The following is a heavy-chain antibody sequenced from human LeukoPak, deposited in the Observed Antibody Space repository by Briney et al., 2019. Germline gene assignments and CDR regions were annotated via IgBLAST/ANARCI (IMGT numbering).Heavy chain of an antibody. CDR1: GFTFSSYG. J-gene: IGHJ4*02. CDR2: ISYDGSNK. Sequence: PGRSLRLSCAASGFTFSSYGMHWVRQAPGKGLEWVAVISYDGSNKYYADSVKGRFTISRDNSKNTLYLQMNSLRAEDTAVYYCAKTDTYYDFWSGLDYWGQGTLVTVSS. V-gene: IGHV3-30*18. CDR3: AKTDTYYDFWSGLDY. D-gene: IGHD3-3*01.